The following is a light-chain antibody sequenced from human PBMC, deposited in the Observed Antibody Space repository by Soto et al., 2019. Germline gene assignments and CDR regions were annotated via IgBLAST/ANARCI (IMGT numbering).Light chain of an antibody. V-gene: IGKV3-11*01. CDR3: QQRFNWQVT. CDR2: DAS. Sequence: EIVLTRSPVSLSLSPGERATLSCRASQSINNYLAWYQQKPGQAPRLLIYDASNRATGIPARFSGSGSGTDFTLTISSLDPEDFAVYYCQQRFNWQVTFGQGTRLEI. J-gene: IGKJ5*01. CDR1: QSINNY.